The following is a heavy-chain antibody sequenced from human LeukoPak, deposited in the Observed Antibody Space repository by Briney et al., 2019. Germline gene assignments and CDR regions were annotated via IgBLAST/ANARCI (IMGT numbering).Heavy chain of an antibody. J-gene: IGHJ5*02. Sequence: GGSLRLSCAASGLNFRFYLMKWVRQAPGKGLEWISYISSDAKTVNYADSVKGRFTISRDNAKNSLYLQMNSLSADDTAVYYCARVGSRYGPPNAWGQGTLVTVSS. CDR2: ISSDAKTV. CDR3: ARVGSRYGPPNA. V-gene: IGHV3-48*01. D-gene: IGHD5-18*01. CDR1: GLNFRFYL.